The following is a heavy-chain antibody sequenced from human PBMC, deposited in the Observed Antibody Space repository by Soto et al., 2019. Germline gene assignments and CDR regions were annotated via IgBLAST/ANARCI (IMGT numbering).Heavy chain of an antibody. CDR3: ARYVYYDSSGFRGGTFDI. Sequence: QVQLVESGGGVVQPGRSLRLSCAASGFTFSGYAMHWVRQAPGKGLEWVAIISYDGSKKYYADSVKGRFTISRDNSKNTLDLQMNSLRADDTAVYYCARYVYYDSSGFRGGTFDIWGQGTMVTVSS. CDR2: ISYDGSKK. CDR1: GFTFSGYA. V-gene: IGHV3-30-3*01. J-gene: IGHJ3*02. D-gene: IGHD3-22*01.